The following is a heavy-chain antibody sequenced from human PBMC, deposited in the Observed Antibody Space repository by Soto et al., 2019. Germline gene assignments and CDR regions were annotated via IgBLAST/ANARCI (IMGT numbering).Heavy chain of an antibody. Sequence: GGSLSLSCAASGFTFSSYAMSWVRQAPGKGLEWVSAISGSGGSTYYADSVKGRFTISRDNSKNTLYLQMNSLRAEDTAVYYCAKPYTSYYYMDVWGKGTTVTVSS. CDR3: AKPYTSYYYMDV. J-gene: IGHJ6*03. CDR2: ISGSGGST. CDR1: GFTFSSYA. D-gene: IGHD3-16*01. V-gene: IGHV3-23*01.